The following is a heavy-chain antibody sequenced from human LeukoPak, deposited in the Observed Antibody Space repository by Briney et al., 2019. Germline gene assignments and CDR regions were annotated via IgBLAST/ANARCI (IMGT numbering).Heavy chain of an antibody. V-gene: IGHV1-3*01. CDR3: ARVVTRLREGAYQYDLDD. D-gene: IGHD3-16*01. J-gene: IGHJ6*02. CDR1: GYTFTSYA. Sequence: ASVKVSCKASGYTFTSYAMHWVRQAPGQRLEWMGWINAGNGDTEYSQKFQGRVTTTRDTSASTAYMDLSSLRSEDTAVYYCARVVTRLREGAYQYDLDDWGQGTTVTVSS. CDR2: INAGNGDT.